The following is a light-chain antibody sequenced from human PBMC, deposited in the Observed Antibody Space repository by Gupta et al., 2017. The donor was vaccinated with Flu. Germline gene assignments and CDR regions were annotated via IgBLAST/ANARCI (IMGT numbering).Light chain of an antibody. J-gene: IGLJ2*01. Sequence: QAVLTQSSSLSASPGASASLTCTLRSGINVGTYRIYWYQQKPGSPPQYLLRYKSDSDKQQGSGGPSRFSGSKDASANAGILLISGLQSEDEADYYCMIWHSSAVVFGGGTKLTVL. CDR1: SGINVGTYR. CDR3: MIWHSSAVV. CDR2: YKSDSDK. V-gene: IGLV5-45*03.